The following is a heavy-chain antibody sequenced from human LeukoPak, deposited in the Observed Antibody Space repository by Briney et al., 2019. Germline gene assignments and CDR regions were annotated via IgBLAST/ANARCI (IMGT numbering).Heavy chain of an antibody. J-gene: IGHJ4*02. CDR2: ISYDGSNE. CDR3: ASLWDGGY. CDR1: GFTFSSYV. V-gene: IGHV3-30*04. D-gene: IGHD1-26*01. Sequence: GGSLRLSSAASGFTFSSYVMHWVRQAPGKGLEWVAIISYDGSNEYYADSVKGRFTISRDNSKNTLYLQMNSLRVEDTAVYYCASLWDGGYWGQGTLVSVSS.